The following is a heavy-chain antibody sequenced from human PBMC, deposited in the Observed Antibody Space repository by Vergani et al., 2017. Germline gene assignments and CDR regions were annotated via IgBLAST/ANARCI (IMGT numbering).Heavy chain of an antibody. Sequence: QVQLVESGGGVVQPGGSLRLSCAASGFTFSSYGMHWVRQAPGKGLEWVAFIRDDGSNKNYADSVKGRFSISRDNSKNTLYLQMNSLRAEDTAVYYCAKWGLHLLVVATVGGVDYFDHWGQGTLVTVSS. J-gene: IGHJ4*02. V-gene: IGHV3-30*02. CDR2: IRDDGSNK. D-gene: IGHD1-26*01. CDR1: GFTFSSYG. CDR3: AKWGLHLLVVATVGGVDYFDH.